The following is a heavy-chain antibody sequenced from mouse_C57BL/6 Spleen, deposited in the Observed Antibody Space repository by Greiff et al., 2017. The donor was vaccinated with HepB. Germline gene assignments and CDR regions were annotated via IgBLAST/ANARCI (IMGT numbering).Heavy chain of an antibody. CDR3: ALYYGSSYGYFDV. Sequence: QVQLQQPGTELVKPGASVKLSCKASGYTFTSYWMHWVKQRPGQGLAWIGTINPSNGGTNYNEKFKSKATLTVDKSSSKSYMQRSSLASEDSAVYYCALYYGSSYGYFDVWGTGTTVTVSS. J-gene: IGHJ1*03. CDR1: GYTFTSYW. V-gene: IGHV1-53*01. CDR2: INPSNGGT. D-gene: IGHD1-1*01.